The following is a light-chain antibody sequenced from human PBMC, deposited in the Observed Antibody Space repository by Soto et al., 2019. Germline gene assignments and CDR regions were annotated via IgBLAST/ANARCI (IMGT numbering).Light chain of an antibody. Sequence: QSALTQPASVSGSPGQSITISCTGTSSDVGGYNYVSWYQQHPGKAPKLMIYDVSNRPSGVSNRFSGSKSGNTASLTISGLQAEYESDYYCSSYTSSSTLVGFGGGTQLTVL. CDR2: DVS. CDR1: SSDVGGYNY. CDR3: SSYTSSSTLVG. J-gene: IGLJ2*01. V-gene: IGLV2-14*01.